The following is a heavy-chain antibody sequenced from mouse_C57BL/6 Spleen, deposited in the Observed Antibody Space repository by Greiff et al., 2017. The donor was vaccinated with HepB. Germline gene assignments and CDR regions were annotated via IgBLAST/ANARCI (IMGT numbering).Heavy chain of an antibody. CDR3: TRREATGGFAY. CDR2: IDPETGGT. V-gene: IGHV1-15*01. J-gene: IGHJ3*01. Sequence: VQLQQSGAELVRPGASVTLSCKASGYTFTDYEMHWVKQTPVHGLEWIGAIDPETGGTAYNQKFKGKAILTADKSSSTAYMELRSLTSEDSAVYYCTRREATGGFAYWGQGTLVTVSA. CDR1: GYTFTDYE. D-gene: IGHD3-2*02.